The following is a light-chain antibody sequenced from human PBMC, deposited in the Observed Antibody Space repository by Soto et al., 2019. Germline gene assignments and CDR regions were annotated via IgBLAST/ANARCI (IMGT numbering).Light chain of an antibody. CDR3: QQRTDWPPKWT. CDR1: QSVSSY. CDR2: DAS. V-gene: IGKV3-11*01. J-gene: IGKJ1*01. Sequence: SPATLSVSKGERAPLSCRASQSVSSYLAWYQQKPGEAPGLLIYDASSSATGIPARFSGSGSGTDFTLNISSLDPEDFAVYYCQQRTDWPPKWTFGQGTKVDIK.